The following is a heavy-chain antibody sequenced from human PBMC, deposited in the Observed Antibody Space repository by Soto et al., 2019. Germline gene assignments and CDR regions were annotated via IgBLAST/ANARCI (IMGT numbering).Heavy chain of an antibody. V-gene: IGHV3-30*01. J-gene: IGHJ6*02. D-gene: IGHD4-17*01. CDR2: ISYDGRNK. CDR3: ARDPYGDYAPFYYGMDV. CDR1: GFTFRNYA. Sequence: QVQLVESGGGVVQPGRSLRLSCAASGFTFRNYALHWVRQAPGKGHEWVAVISYDGRNKDYGDSVRGRFSISRDNSKNTLFLQMNSLRPEDTAVYYCARDPYGDYAPFYYGMDVWGQGTTVTVSS.